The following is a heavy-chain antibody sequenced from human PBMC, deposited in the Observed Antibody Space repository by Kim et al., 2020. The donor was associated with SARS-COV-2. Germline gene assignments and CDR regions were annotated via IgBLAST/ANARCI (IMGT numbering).Heavy chain of an antibody. J-gene: IGHJ3*02. CDR1: GYTFTGYY. D-gene: IGHD4-17*01. CDR3: ARVSQTTVKRGGAFDI. CDR2: INPNSGGT. Sequence: ASVKVSCKASGYTFTGYYMHWVRQAPGQGLEWMGWINPNSGGTNYAQKFQGRVTMTRDTSISTAYMELSRLRSDDTAVYYCARVSQTTVKRGGAFDIWGQGTMVTVSS. V-gene: IGHV1-2*02.